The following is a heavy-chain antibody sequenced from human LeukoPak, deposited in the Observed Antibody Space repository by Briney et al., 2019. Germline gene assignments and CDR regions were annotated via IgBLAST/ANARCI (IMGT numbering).Heavy chain of an antibody. J-gene: IGHJ5*02. V-gene: IGHV4-34*01. CDR1: GGSFSGYY. CDR3: ARAYYSTSWFPH. D-gene: IGHD3-10*01. CDR2: INHSGST. Sequence: NSSETLSLTCAVYGGSFSGYYWSWIRQPPGKGLEWIGEINHSGSTNYNPSLKSRVTISVDTSKNQFSLKLSSVTAADTAVYYCARAYYSTSWFPHWGQGALVTVSS.